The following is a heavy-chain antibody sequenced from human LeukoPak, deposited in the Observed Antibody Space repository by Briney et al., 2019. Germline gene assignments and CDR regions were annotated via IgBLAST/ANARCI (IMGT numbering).Heavy chain of an antibody. CDR1: GYTFTSYH. Sequence: ASVKVSCKASGYTFTSYHMHWVRQAPGQGLEWMGIINPSGGSTNYAQRFRGRVTMTRDMSTGTVYMELSSLTSEDTAVYYCAGDLRGRYCSGGSCYSHVWGQGTLVTVSS. V-gene: IGHV1-46*01. CDR2: INPSGGST. CDR3: AGDLRGRYCSGGSCYSHV. D-gene: IGHD2-15*01. J-gene: IGHJ4*02.